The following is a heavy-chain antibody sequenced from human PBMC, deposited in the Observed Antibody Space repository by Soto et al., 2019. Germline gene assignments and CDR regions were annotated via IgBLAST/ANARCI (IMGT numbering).Heavy chain of an antibody. V-gene: IGHV1-18*01. Sequence: GASVKVSCKASGYTFTSYAIGWVRQAPGQGLEWMGWISAYNGNTNYAQKLQGRVTMTTGTSTSTAYMELRNLRSDDTAVYYCARSRRPMIVVVIGLDPWGQGTLVTVSS. D-gene: IGHD3-22*01. J-gene: IGHJ5*02. CDR3: ARSRRPMIVVVIGLDP. CDR1: GYTFTSYA. CDR2: ISAYNGNT.